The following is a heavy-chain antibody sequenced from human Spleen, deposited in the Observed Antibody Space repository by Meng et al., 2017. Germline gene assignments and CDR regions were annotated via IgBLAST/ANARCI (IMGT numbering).Heavy chain of an antibody. CDR3: ARVSPRYGLI. D-gene: IGHD5-18*01. J-gene: IGHJ4*02. CDR2: INPNSGGT. V-gene: IGHV1-2*06. Sequence: ASVKVSCKASGYTFTGYNIYWVRQAPGQGLEWMGRINPNSGGTNYAQKFQGRVTMTRDTSISTAYMELSRLRSDDTAVYYCARVSPRYGLIWGQGTLVTVSS. CDR1: GYTFTGYN.